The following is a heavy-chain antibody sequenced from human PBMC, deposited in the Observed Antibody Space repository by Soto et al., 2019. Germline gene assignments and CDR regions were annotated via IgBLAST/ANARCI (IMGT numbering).Heavy chain of an antibody. V-gene: IGHV3-11*01. Sequence: GGSLRLSCTASGFIFSDYYMSWIRQAPGKGLEWVSDISNSGRITHHADSVEGRFTISRDNAKDSLYLQMNSLRPEDSAIYYCARDHGGGGLTLEYWGQGTLVTVSS. CDR3: ARDHGGGGLTLEY. CDR2: ISNSGRIT. CDR1: GFIFSDYY. J-gene: IGHJ4*02. D-gene: IGHD3-16*01.